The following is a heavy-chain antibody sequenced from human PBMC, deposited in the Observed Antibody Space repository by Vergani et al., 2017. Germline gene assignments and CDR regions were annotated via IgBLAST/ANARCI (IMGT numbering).Heavy chain of an antibody. CDR2: ISAYNGNT. CDR1: GYTFTSYG. D-gene: IGHD3-9*01. CDR3: ARLTIVCSPDLCPPYYMDV. V-gene: IGHV1-18*01. J-gene: IGHJ6*03. Sequence: QVQLVQSGAEVKKPGASVKVSCKASGYTFTSYGISWVRQAPGQGLEWMGWISAYNGNTNYAQKLQGRVTMTTDTSTSTAYMELRSLRSDDPAVYYCARLTIVCSPDLCPPYYMDVWGKGTTVTVSS.